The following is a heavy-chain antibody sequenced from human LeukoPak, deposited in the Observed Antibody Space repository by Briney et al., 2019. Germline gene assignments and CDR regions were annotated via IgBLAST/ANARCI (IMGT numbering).Heavy chain of an antibody. Sequence: ASVKVSCKASGYTFTSYGISWVRQAPGQGLEWMGWISAYNGNTNYAQKLQGRVTMTTDTSTSTAYMELRSLRSDDTAVYYCARGTRYCSSTSCIGGYWGQGTLVTVSS. J-gene: IGHJ4*02. CDR1: GYTFTSYG. CDR2: ISAYNGNT. CDR3: ARGTRYCSSTSCIGGY. V-gene: IGHV1-18*01. D-gene: IGHD2-2*01.